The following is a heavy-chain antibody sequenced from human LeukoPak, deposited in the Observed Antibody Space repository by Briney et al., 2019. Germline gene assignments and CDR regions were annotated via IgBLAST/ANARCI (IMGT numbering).Heavy chain of an antibody. CDR1: GFIFSSYA. CDR2: ISYDGSNK. J-gene: IGHJ4*02. D-gene: IGHD3-22*01. Sequence: GGSLRLSCAASGFIFSSYAMHWVRQAPGKGLEWVAVISYDGSNKYYADSVKGRFTISRGNSKNTLYLQMNSLRAEDTAVYNCARGSGYLETFDYWGQGTLVTVSS. CDR3: ARGSGYLETFDY. V-gene: IGHV3-30*04.